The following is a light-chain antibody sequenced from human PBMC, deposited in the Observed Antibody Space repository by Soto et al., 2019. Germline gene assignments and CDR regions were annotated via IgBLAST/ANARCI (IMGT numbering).Light chain of an antibody. CDR2: DAS. CDR3: QQRSNWPRFT. CDR1: QSVSSY. J-gene: IGKJ3*01. Sequence: EIVLTQSPATLSLSPGERATLSCRASQSVSSYLAWYQQKPCQAPRLLIYDASNRATGIPARFSGSGSGTDFTLTISSLEPEDFAVYYCQQRSNWPRFTFGPGTKVDIK. V-gene: IGKV3-11*01.